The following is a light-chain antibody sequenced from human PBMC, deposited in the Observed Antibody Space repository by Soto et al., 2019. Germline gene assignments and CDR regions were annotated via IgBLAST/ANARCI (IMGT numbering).Light chain of an antibody. V-gene: IGKV1-5*01. CDR1: QSISSW. CDR3: QQYTNFPLT. CDR2: EAS. J-gene: IGKJ4*01. Sequence: DIQMTQSPSTLSASVGDRVTIPCRASQSISSWLAWYQQKPGKAPKLLIHEASRLESGVPSRFSGSESGTEFTLTISGLHAEDSATYYCQQYTNFPLTFGGGTKVDIK.